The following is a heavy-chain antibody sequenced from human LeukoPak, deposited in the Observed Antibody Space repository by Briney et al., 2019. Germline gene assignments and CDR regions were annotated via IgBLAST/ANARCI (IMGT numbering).Heavy chain of an antibody. J-gene: IGHJ3*02. CDR1: GGSFSSGSYY. CDR2: IYYSGST. D-gene: IGHD2-21*02. V-gene: IGHV4-61*01. CDR3: AREALIAYCGGDCYLGAFDI. Sequence: SETLSLTCTVSGGSFSSGSYYWSWIRQPPGKGLEWIGYIYYSGSTNYNPSLKSRVTISVDTSKNQFSLKRSSVTAADTAVYYCAREALIAYCGGDCYLGAFDIWGQGTMVTVSS.